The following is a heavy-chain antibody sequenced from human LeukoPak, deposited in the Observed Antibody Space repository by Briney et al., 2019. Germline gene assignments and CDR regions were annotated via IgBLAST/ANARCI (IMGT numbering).Heavy chain of an antibody. CDR1: GYTFTGYY. Sequence: VASVKVSCKASGYTFTGYYMHWVRQAPGQGLEWMGWINPNSSGTNYAQKFQGRVTMTRDTSISTAYVELSRLRSDDTAVYYCARGGAYGDYRYYYYGMDVWGQGTTVIVSS. D-gene: IGHD4-17*01. CDR2: INPNSSGT. CDR3: ARGGAYGDYRYYYYGMDV. V-gene: IGHV1-2*02. J-gene: IGHJ6*02.